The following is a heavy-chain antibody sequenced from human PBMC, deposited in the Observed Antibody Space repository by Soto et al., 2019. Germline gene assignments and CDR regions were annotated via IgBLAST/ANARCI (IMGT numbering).Heavy chain of an antibody. V-gene: IGHV4-4*07. CDR3: ARMRAAGTFDY. Sequence: SETLSLTCTVSGGSIIGYYWSCIRQPAGKGLEWIGRLYSDGSTNYNPSLKSRVTMSVDTSKNQFSLKLTSMTAADTAMYYCARMRAAGTFDYWGQGTLVTVSS. CDR1: GGSIIGYY. J-gene: IGHJ4*02. CDR2: LYSDGST. D-gene: IGHD6-13*01.